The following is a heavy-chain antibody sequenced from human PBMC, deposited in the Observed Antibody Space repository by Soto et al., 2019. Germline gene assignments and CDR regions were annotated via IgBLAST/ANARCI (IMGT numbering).Heavy chain of an antibody. J-gene: IGHJ3*02. D-gene: IGHD6-19*01. V-gene: IGHV3-48*01. CDR2: ISSSSSTI. CDR1: GFTFSSYS. CDR3: ARVFSSGWYPDAFDI. Sequence: GSLRLSCAASGFTFSSYSMNWVRQAPGKGLEWVSYISSSSSTIYYADSVKGRFTISRDNAKNSLYLQMNSLRAEDTAVYYCARVFSSGWYPDAFDIWGQGAMVTV.